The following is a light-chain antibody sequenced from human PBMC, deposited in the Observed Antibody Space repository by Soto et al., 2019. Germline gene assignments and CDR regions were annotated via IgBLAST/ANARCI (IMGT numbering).Light chain of an antibody. J-gene: IGKJ2*01. CDR2: AAS. CDR3: QQANSFPHT. V-gene: IGKV1-12*01. CDR1: QGISSW. Sequence: DIQMTQSPSSVSASVGDRVTITCRASQGISSWLDWYQQKPGKAPKLLIYAASSLQSGVPSRFSGSGSGTDFTLTISSLQPEDFATYYWQQANSFPHTFGQGTKLEIK.